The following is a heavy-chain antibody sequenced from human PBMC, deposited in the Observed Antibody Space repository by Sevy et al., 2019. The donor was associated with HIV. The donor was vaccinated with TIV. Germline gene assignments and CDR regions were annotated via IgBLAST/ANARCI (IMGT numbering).Heavy chain of an antibody. CDR1: GFTFSKYS. J-gene: IGHJ4*02. CDR2: FSFGCGRI. Sequence: GGSLRLSCAASGFTFSKYSMSWVRQAPGKGLEWVSTFSFGCGRINYADSVKGRFTSSRDDSKNTLYLQMNSLGAEDTAVYYCAGEGCTKPHDYWGQGTLVTVSS. D-gene: IGHD2-8*01. V-gene: IGHV3-23*01. CDR3: AGEGCTKPHDY.